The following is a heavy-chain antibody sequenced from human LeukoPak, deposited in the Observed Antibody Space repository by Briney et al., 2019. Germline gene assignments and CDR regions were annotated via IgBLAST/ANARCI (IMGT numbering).Heavy chain of an antibody. Sequence: GASVKVSCKASGYTFSDYYIHWVRQAPGQGLEWMGWINPNSGGTNFAQKFQGRVTMTGDTSISTAYMELSRLRSDDTAVYYCATEDRVGRSRSHMSSATSLADYWGQGTLVTVSS. V-gene: IGHV1-2*02. CDR1: GYTFSDYY. CDR3: ATEDRVGRSRSHMSSATSLADY. J-gene: IGHJ4*02. D-gene: IGHD1-26*01. CDR2: INPNSGGT.